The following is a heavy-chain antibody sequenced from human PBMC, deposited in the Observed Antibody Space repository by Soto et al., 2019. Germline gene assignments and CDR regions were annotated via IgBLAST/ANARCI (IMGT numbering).Heavy chain of an antibody. CDR2: ISYDGSNK. D-gene: IGHD4-4*01. CDR3: AKDLLVPRNPYYYYGMDV. CDR1: GFTFSSYG. Sequence: QVQLVESGGGVVQPGRSLRLSCAASGFTFSSYGMHWVRQAPGKGLEWVAVISYDGSNKYYADSVKGRFTISRDNSKNTLYLQMNSLRAEDTAVYYCAKDLLVPRNPYYYYGMDVW. J-gene: IGHJ6*01. V-gene: IGHV3-30*18.